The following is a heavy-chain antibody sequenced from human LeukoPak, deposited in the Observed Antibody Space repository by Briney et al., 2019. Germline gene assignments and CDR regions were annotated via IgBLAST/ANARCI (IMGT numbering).Heavy chain of an antibody. D-gene: IGHD4-23*01. J-gene: IGHJ4*02. V-gene: IGHV3-48*03. Sequence: VGSLRLSCAASGFTFSSYERNWVRQAPGKGLEWFSYISSRAATIYYADSVRGRFTISRDNAKNSLYLQMNSLRAEDTAVYYCARILLLVPPNTFDYWGQGTLVTGSS. CDR2: ISSRAATI. CDR3: ARILLLVPPNTFDY. CDR1: GFTFSSYE.